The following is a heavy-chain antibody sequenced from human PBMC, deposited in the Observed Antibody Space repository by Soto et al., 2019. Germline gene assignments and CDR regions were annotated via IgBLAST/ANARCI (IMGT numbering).Heavy chain of an antibody. V-gene: IGHV3-73*01. J-gene: IGHJ4*02. Sequence: EVQLVESGGGLVQPGGSLKLSCAASGFIFSGSALHWVRQASGEGLEWVGRIRSKANSYATACAASLKGRFTISRDDSKNTAYLQMNSLKTEDTAVYYCTTRGDGYNADYDYWGQGTLVTVSS. D-gene: IGHD5-12*01. CDR3: TTRGDGYNADYDY. CDR1: GFIFSGSA. CDR2: IRSKANSYAT.